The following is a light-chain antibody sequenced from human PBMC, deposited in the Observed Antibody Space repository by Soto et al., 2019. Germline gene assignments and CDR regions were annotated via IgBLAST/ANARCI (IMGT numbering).Light chain of an antibody. J-gene: IGKJ5*01. CDR2: SAS. CDR3: QQSFSSPPIT. CDR1: QSVSNF. Sequence: DIPMTQSPSSLSASVGDRITITCRASQSVSNFLVWYQQKPGKAPKLLIHSASTLQSGVPSRFSGSGSRTDFTLAISSLQPEDVATYYCQQSFSSPPITFGQGTRLEI. V-gene: IGKV1-39*01.